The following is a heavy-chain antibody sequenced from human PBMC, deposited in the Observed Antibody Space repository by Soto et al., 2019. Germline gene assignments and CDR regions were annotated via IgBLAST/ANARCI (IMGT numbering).Heavy chain of an antibody. J-gene: IGHJ6*02. CDR1: GGTFSSYT. D-gene: IGHD5-18*01. CDR3: ASPVDTAMATGSYYYGMDV. Sequence: QVQLVQSGAEVKKPGSSVKVSCKASGGTFSSYTISSVRQAPGQGLEWMGRIIPILGIANYAQKFQGRVTITADKSTSTAYMELSSLRSEDTAVYYCASPVDTAMATGSYYYGMDVWGQGTTVTVSS. CDR2: IIPILGIA. V-gene: IGHV1-69*02.